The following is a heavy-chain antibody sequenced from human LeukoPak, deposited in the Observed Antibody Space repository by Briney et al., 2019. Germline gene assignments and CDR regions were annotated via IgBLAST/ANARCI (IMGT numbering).Heavy chain of an antibody. J-gene: IGHJ6*03. D-gene: IGHD3-10*01. CDR1: GCTFTSYG. V-gene: IGHV1-18*01. Sequence: ASVKVSCKASGCTFTSYGISWVRQAPGQGLEWMGWISAYNGNTNYAQKLQGRVTMTTDTSTSTAYMELRSLRSDDTAVYYCARAPRVRGHSSKKRDYYYYYMDVWGKGTTVTVSS. CDR3: ARAPRVRGHSSKKRDYYYYYMDV. CDR2: ISAYNGNT.